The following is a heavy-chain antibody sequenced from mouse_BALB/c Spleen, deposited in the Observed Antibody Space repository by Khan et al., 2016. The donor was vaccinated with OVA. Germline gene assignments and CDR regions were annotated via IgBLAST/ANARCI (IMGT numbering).Heavy chain of an antibody. CDR2: IYPSDSYT. V-gene: IGHV1-69*02. D-gene: IGHD2-3*01. J-gene: IGHJ3*01. Sequence: QVQLQQPGTELVRPGASVKLSCKASGYTFTNYWINWVKQRPGQGLEWIGNIYPSDSYTNYHQKFKDKATLTVDKSSSNAYMQLSSPTSKDSAVYYCTRGGVDGSSFAYWGQGTLVTVSA. CDR3: TRGGVDGSSFAY. CDR1: GYTFTNYW.